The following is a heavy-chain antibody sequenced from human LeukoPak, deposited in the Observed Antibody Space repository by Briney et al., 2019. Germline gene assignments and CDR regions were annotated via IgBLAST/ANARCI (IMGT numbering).Heavy chain of an antibody. CDR3: AKARDGYSSGYSVGMDV. J-gene: IGHJ6*02. V-gene: IGHV3-30*18. Sequence: PGGSLRPSCATSGFTFSSYGMHWVRQAPGKGLEWVAVISYDGSNKYYADPVKGRFTISRDNSKNTLYLQMNSLRAEDTAVYYCAKARDGYSSGYSVGMDVWGQGTTVTVSS. CDR1: GFTFSSYG. CDR2: ISYDGSNK. D-gene: IGHD6-19*01.